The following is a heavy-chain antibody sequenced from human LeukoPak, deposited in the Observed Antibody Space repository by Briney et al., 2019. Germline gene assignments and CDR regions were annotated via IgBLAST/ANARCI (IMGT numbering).Heavy chain of an antibody. Sequence: SETLSLTCTVSGGSISSYYWSWIRQPPGKGLEWIGYIYYSGSTNYSPSLKSRVTISVDTSKNQFSLKVSSVTAADTAVYYCARGGASSKFFDYWGQGIPVTVSS. CDR2: IYYSGST. V-gene: IGHV4-59*01. CDR1: GGSISSYY. J-gene: IGHJ4*02. CDR3: ARGGASSKFFDY. D-gene: IGHD6-6*01.